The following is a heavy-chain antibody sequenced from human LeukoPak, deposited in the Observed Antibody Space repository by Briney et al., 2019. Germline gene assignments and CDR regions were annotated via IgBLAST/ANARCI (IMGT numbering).Heavy chain of an antibody. CDR1: GYTFTNYY. CDR3: ARTASGSPIDY. CDR2: INPNSGGT. V-gene: IGHV1-2*02. J-gene: IGHJ4*02. Sequence: ASVKVSCKTSGYTFTNYYMHWVRQAPGQGLEWMGWINPNSGGTNYAQKFQGRVTMTRDTSISTAYMELSRLRSDDTAVYYCARTASGSPIDYWGQGTLVTVSS.